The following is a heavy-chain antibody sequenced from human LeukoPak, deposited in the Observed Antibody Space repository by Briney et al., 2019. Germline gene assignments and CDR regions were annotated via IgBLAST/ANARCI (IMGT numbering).Heavy chain of an antibody. D-gene: IGHD1-1*01. V-gene: IGHV1-3*03. CDR2: INAGNGNT. J-gene: IGHJ4*02. Sequence: ASVKVSCKASGYTFTSYAMHWVRQAPGQRLEWMGWINAGNGNTKYSQEFQGRVTMTRDMSTSTVYMELSSLRSEDTAVYYCARAGTTGSYFDYWGQGTLVTVSS. CDR1: GYTFTSYA. CDR3: ARAGTTGSYFDY.